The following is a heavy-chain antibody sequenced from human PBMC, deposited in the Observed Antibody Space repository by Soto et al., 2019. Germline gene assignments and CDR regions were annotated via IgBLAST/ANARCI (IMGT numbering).Heavy chain of an antibody. Sequence: PVGSLRLSCAASGFTFSSYALSWVRQAPGRGLEWVSYISPSGDSSYYADSVKGRFTLSRDNSKNTLYLQMNSLKAEDTALYYCARSGSYSWLPYWGQGTLVTVSS. D-gene: IGHD1-26*01. V-gene: IGHV3-23*01. J-gene: IGHJ4*02. CDR2: ISPSGDSS. CDR1: GFTFSSYA. CDR3: ARSGSYSWLPY.